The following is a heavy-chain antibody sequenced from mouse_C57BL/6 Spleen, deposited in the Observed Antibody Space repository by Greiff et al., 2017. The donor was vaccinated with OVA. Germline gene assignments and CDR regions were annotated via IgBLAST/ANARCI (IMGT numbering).Heavy chain of an antibody. Sequence: EVQLVESGPGLVKPSQSLSLTCSVTGYSITSGYYWNWIRQFPGNKLEWMGYISYDGSNNYNPSLKNRISITRDTSKNQFFLKLNSVTTEDTATYYCARRGLPTVDYFDYWGQGTTLTVSS. J-gene: IGHJ2*01. CDR1: GYSITSGYY. D-gene: IGHD1-1*01. V-gene: IGHV3-6*01. CDR3: ARRGLPTVDYFDY. CDR2: ISYDGSN.